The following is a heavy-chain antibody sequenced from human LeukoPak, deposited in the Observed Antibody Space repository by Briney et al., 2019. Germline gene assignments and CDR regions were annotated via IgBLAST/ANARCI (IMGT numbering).Heavy chain of an antibody. V-gene: IGHV3-7*03. CDR3: ARVAMVRAFDI. CDR2: IKQDGSEK. D-gene: IGHD5-18*01. CDR1: GVTFSSYW. Sequence: GGSLRLSCAASGVTFSSYWMTWVRQAPGKGLEWVANIKQDGSEKYYVDSVKGRFTISRDNSKNTLYLQMNSLRAEDTAVYYCARVAMVRAFDIWGQGTMVTVSS. J-gene: IGHJ3*02.